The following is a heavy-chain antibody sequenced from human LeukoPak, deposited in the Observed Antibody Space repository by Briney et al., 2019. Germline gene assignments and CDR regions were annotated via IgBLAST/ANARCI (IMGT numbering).Heavy chain of an antibody. CDR2: ISSSGSTI. CDR1: GFTFSSYE. V-gene: IGHV3-48*03. Sequence: PGGSLRLSCAASGFTFSSYEMNWVRQAPGKGLEWVSYISSSGSTIYYADSVKGRFTISRDNAKNSLYLQMNSLRAEDTAVYYCAKGPNWGSWGAFDIWGQGTLVTVSS. D-gene: IGHD7-27*01. CDR3: AKGPNWGSWGAFDI. J-gene: IGHJ4*02.